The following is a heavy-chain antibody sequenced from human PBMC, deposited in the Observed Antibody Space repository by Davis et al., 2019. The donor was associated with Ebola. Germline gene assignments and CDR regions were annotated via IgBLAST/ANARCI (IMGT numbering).Heavy chain of an antibody. J-gene: IGHJ6*02. CDR1: GGTFSSYA. CDR3: ARLARLIAAAGISHYYGMDV. V-gene: IGHV1-69*06. D-gene: IGHD6-13*01. CDR2: IIPIFGTA. Sequence: SVKVSCKASGGTFSSYAISWVRQAPGQGLEWMGGIIPIFGTANYAQKFQGRVTITADKSTSTAYMELSSLRSEDTAVYYCARLARLIAAAGISHYYGMDVWGQGTTVTVSS.